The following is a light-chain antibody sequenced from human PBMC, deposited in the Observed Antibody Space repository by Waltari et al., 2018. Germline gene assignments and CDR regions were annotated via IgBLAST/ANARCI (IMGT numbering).Light chain of an antibody. J-gene: IGLJ2*01. CDR2: RKN. Sequence: QSVLTQPPSASGTPGQRVTISCSGRSSNIGSHSVYWSQQLPGTAPKLLFYRKNPRPSGVPDRFSGSKSGTSASLAIGGLRSEDEAEYYCAAWDDSLSGVVFGGETKLTVL. V-gene: IGLV1-47*01. CDR1: SSNIGSHS. CDR3: AAWDDSLSGVV.